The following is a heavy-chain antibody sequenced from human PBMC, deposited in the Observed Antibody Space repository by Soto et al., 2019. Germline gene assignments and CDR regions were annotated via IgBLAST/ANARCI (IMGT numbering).Heavy chain of an antibody. V-gene: IGHV4-34*01. CDR2: ISQSGNT. CDR1: SGSFSGYY. Sequence: SETLSLTCSIYSGSFSGYYWSWIRQPPGKGLEWIGEISQSGNTNYSPSLKSRVSISIDTSEKQFSLNLASVSAADTAVYYCARAPKVSGSSQTRPDFWGQGTLVTVSS. CDR3: ARAPKVSGSSQTRPDF. D-gene: IGHD6-6*01. J-gene: IGHJ4*02.